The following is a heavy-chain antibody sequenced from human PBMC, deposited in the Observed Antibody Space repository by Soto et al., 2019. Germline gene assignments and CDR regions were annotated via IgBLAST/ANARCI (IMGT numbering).Heavy chain of an antibody. CDR2: ISPYSGNT. V-gene: IGHV1-18*01. D-gene: IGHD3-10*01. CDR1: GYIFVNYG. CDR3: AKDRPMVRSNWFDP. Sequence: ASVKVSCKASGYIFVNYGIAWVRQAPGQGLEWMGWISPYSGNTHYASKVQGRLTMTTDTSTSTAYMDLGSLTSGDTAVYYCAKDRPMVRSNWFDPWGQGTLVNVSS. J-gene: IGHJ5*02.